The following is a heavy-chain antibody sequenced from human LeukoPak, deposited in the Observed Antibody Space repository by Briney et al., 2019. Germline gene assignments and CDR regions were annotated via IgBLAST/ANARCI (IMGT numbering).Heavy chain of an antibody. CDR1: GFTFSSYG. CDR3: ARVYGDYEYYFDY. J-gene: IGHJ4*02. D-gene: IGHD4-17*01. V-gene: IGHV3-20*04. Sequence: GRSLRLSCAASGFTFSSYGMHWVRQAPGKGLEWVSGINWNGGSTGYADSVKGRFTISRDNAKNSLYLQMNSLRAEDTALYYCARVYGDYEYYFDYWGQGTLVTVSS. CDR2: INWNGGST.